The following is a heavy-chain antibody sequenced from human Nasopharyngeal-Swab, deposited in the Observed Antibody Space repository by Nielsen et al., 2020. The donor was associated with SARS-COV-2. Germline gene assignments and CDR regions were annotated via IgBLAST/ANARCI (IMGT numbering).Heavy chain of an antibody. CDR3: ARDIVLVVYAIYYFDY. Sequence: SETLSLTCTVSGGSVSSGSYYWSWIRQPPGKGLEWIGYIYYSGSSNYNSSLKSRVTISVDTSKNQFSLMLSSVTAADTAVYYCARDIVLVVYAIYYFDYWGQGTLVTVSS. V-gene: IGHV4-61*01. J-gene: IGHJ4*02. CDR2: IYYSGSS. D-gene: IGHD2-8*02. CDR1: GGSVSSGSYY.